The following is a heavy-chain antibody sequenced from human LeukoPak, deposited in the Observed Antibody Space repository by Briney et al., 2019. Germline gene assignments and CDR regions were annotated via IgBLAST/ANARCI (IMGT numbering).Heavy chain of an antibody. D-gene: IGHD2-21*02. J-gene: IGHJ3*02. CDR2: ISGSGGST. V-gene: IGHV3-23*01. CDR1: GFTFSSYA. CDR3: AKVFSEAYCGGDCYPDAFGI. Sequence: GGSLRLSCAASGFTFSSYAMSWVRQAPGKGLEWVSAISGSGGSTYYADSVKGRFTISRDNSKNTLYLQMNSLRAEDTAVYYCAKVFSEAYCGGDCYPDAFGIWGQGTMVTVSS.